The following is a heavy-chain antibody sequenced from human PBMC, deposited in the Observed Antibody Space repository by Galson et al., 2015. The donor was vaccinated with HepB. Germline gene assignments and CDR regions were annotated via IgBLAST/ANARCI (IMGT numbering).Heavy chain of an antibody. CDR2: ISGSGGRT. J-gene: IGHJ4*02. Sequence: SLRLSCAASGFTFSRNAMSWVRQAPGKGLEWVSSISGSGGRTYYVDSVKGRFTISRDNSKNTLYLQMNSLRAEDTAVYYCASAVRFGGASVSGGPDYWGQGTLVTVSS. V-gene: IGHV3-23*01. CDR3: ASAVRFGGASVSGGPDY. CDR1: GFTFSRNA. D-gene: IGHD3-3*01.